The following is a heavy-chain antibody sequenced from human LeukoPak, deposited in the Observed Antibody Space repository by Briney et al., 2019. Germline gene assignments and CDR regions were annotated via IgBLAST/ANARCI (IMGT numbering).Heavy chain of an antibody. CDR3: ARDRRYYYDSQFDY. D-gene: IGHD3-22*01. Sequence: PGGSLRLSCAASGFTFNTYSIDWVRQAPGKGLEWVSYISSSGSTIYYADSVKGRFTISRDNAKNSLYLQMNSLRAEDTAVYYCARDRRYYYDSQFDYWGQGTLVTVSS. CDR1: GFTFNTYS. V-gene: IGHV3-48*04. J-gene: IGHJ4*02. CDR2: ISSSGSTI.